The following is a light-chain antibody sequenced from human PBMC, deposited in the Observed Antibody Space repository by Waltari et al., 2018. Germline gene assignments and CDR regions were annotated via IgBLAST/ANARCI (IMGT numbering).Light chain of an antibody. J-gene: IGLJ3*02. V-gene: IGLV1-40*01. Sequence: QSVLTQPPSVSGAPGQRVTISCTGSGSTIGAGYDAHWYQQLPRAAPKLLLYGSTSRPLGVPDRFFGSTSGTSASLAITGLQAEDEADYYCQSYDTSLMSVVFGGGTKLTVL. CDR1: GSTIGAGYD. CDR2: GST. CDR3: QSYDTSLMSVV.